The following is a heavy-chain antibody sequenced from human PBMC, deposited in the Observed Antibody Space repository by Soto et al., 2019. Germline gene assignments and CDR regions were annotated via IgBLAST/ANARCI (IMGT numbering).Heavy chain of an antibody. J-gene: IGHJ3*02. CDR2: ISAYNGNT. CDR1: GYTFTSYG. D-gene: IGHD6-19*01. V-gene: IGHV1-18*01. CDR3: ARDAVAGIAPDAFDI. Sequence: ASVKVSYKASGYTFTSYGISLVRQAPGQGLEWMGWISAYNGNTNYAQKLQGRVTMTTDTSTSTAYMELRSLRSDDTAVYYCARDAVAGIAPDAFDIWGQGTMVTVSS.